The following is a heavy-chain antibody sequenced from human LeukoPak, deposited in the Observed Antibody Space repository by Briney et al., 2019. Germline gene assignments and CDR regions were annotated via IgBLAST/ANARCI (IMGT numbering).Heavy chain of an antibody. Sequence: ASVEVSCKASGYTFTGYYMHWVRQAPGQGLEWMGRINPNNGGTNYAQKFQGRVTMTGDTSISTAYMELSSLRSDGTAVYYCTRESGSYHGNDYWGQGTLVTVSS. D-gene: IGHD1-26*01. CDR2: INPNNGGT. V-gene: IGHV1-2*06. CDR1: GYTFTGYY. CDR3: TRESGSYHGNDY. J-gene: IGHJ4*02.